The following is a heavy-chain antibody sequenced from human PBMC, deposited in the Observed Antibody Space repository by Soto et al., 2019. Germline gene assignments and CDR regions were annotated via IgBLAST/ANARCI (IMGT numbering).Heavy chain of an antibody. CDR1: GGSLSSYA. CDR2: IIPIFGTA. D-gene: IGHD3-3*01. V-gene: IGHV1-69*01. CDR3: SWSGYPGYFDY. Sequence: SVKLSCKAAGGSLSSYAVSWGRQAPGQGLEWMGGIIPIFGTANYAQKFQGRVTITADESTSTAYMELSSLRAEDTAVYYCSWSGYPGYFDYWGQGTLVTVSS. J-gene: IGHJ4*02.